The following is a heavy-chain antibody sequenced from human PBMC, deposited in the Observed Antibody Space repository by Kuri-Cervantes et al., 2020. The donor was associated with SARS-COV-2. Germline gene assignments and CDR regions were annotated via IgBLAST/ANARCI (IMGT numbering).Heavy chain of an antibody. CDR1: GFFFGAYS. J-gene: IGHJ3*02. D-gene: IGHD3-10*01. CDR3: ARERGPDADGFDI. V-gene: IGHV3-30-3*01. CDR2: LSFDGNND. Sequence: GESLKISCAASGFFFGAYSMHWVRQAPGKGLEWVAGLSFDGNNDYYTQSVKGRFTVSRDNSNNTLFLHMDSLRGDDTAVYYCARERGPDADGFDIWGQGTMVTVS.